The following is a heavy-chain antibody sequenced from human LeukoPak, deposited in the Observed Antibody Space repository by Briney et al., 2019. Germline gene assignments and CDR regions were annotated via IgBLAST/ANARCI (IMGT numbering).Heavy chain of an antibody. CDR1: GYTFTSYY. CDR2: INPSGGST. J-gene: IGHJ5*02. Sequence: ASVKVSCKASGYTFTSYYMHWVRQAPGQGLEWMGIINPSGGSTSYAQKFQGRVTMTRDMSTSTVYVELSSLRSEDTAVYYCARDRGYYYGSSGYRGYNWFDPWGQGTLVTVSS. D-gene: IGHD3-22*01. V-gene: IGHV1-46*01. CDR3: ARDRGYYYGSSGYRGYNWFDP.